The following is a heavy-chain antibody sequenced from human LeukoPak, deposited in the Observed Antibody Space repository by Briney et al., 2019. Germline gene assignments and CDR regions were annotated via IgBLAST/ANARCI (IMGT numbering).Heavy chain of an antibody. CDR2: LNPNNGAT. V-gene: IGHV1-2*02. Sequence: GASVKVSCKASGYSFTGYYIHWVRQAPGQGVEWMGWLNPNNGATDYAQKFRGRVTMTRDTSISTVYMKLSGLKSDGSAVYYCAREGAYNPSTPYSFDHWGQGTLVTVSS. D-gene: IGHD5-24*01. CDR1: GYSFTGYY. CDR3: AREGAYNPSTPYSFDH. J-gene: IGHJ4*02.